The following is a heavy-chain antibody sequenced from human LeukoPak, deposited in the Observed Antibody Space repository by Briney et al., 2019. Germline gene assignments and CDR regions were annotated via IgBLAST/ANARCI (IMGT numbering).Heavy chain of an antibody. Sequence: LAGGSLRLFCAASGFTLRGYWLSWVRQAPAKGLAGVANIKQEGSEKYYVDSVKGRFTISRDNAKNSLYLQMNSLRAEDTAVYYCARDFNRRALYGDPICWGQGTLVTVSS. CDR3: ARDFNRRALYGDPIC. D-gene: IGHD4-17*01. J-gene: IGHJ4*02. CDR1: GFTLRGYW. V-gene: IGHV3-7*01. CDR2: IKQEGSEK.